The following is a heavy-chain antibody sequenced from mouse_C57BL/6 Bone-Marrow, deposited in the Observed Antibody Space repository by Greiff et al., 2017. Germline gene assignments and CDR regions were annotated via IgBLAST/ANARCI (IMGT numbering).Heavy chain of an antibody. D-gene: IGHD2-5*01. J-gene: IGHJ4*01. CDR1: GFSLTSYG. Sequence: VLLQQSGPGLVQPSQSLSITCTVSGFSLTSYGVHWVRQSPGKGLEWLGVIWSGGSTDYNAAFISRLSISKDNSKSQVFFKMNSLQAEDTAIYCWARKYPYSNYEEGAMDYWCQGTLVTVSS. CDR2: IWSGGST. CDR3: ARKYPYSNYEEGAMDY. V-gene: IGHV2-2*01.